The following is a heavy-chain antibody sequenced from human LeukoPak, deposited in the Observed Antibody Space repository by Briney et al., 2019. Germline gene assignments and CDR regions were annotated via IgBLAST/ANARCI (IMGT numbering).Heavy chain of an antibody. Sequence: PGGSLRLSCAASGFTFSSYAMHWVRQAPGKGLEWVAVISYDGGNKYYADSVKGRFTISRDNSKNTLYLQMNSLRAEDTAVYYCARGVGRDYWGQGTLVTVSS. CDR3: ARGVGRDY. CDR2: ISYDGGNK. J-gene: IGHJ4*02. CDR1: GFTFSSYA. V-gene: IGHV3-30-3*01.